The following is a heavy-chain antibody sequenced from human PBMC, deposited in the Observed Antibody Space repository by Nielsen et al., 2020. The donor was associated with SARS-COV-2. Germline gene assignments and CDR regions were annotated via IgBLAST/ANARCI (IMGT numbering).Heavy chain of an antibody. CDR2: IYSGGST. V-gene: IGHV3-53*01. J-gene: IGHJ4*02. CDR3: TTERLYYDFWSGYFVPGY. D-gene: IGHD3-3*01. Sequence: GGSLRLSCAASGFTVSSSYMSWVRQAPGKGLEWVSVIYSGGSTFYADSVKGRFTISRDNSKNTLYLQMNSLRAEDTAVYYCTTERLYYDFWSGYFVPGYWGQGTLVTVSS. CDR1: GFTVSSSY.